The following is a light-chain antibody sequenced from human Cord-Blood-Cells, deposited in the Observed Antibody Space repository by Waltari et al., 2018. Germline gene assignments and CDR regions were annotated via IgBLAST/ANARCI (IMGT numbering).Light chain of an antibody. CDR3: SSYTSSSTLEV. CDR2: DVR. J-gene: IGLJ2*01. CDR1: SSDVGGYNY. Sequence: QSALTQPASVSGSPGQSITISCTGTSSDVGGYNYVSWYQQHPGKAPKLMIYDVRNRPSGVSSRFSGSKSGNTASLTISGLQAEDEADYYCSSYTSSSTLEVFGGGTKLTVL. V-gene: IGLV2-14*01.